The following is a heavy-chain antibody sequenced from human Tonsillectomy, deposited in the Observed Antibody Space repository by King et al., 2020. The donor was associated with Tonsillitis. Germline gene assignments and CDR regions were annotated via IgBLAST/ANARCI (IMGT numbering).Heavy chain of an antibody. J-gene: IGHJ5*02. Sequence: VQLQQWGAGLLKPSDTLSLTCSVYGGSFSDYYWNWIRQPPGKGLEWIAEINHSGLTDYNPSLKSRVTISIDTSKTQVSLKLTSVTAADTAVYYCVRGRYPATGTSFDPRGQGTLVPVPS. V-gene: IGHV4-34*01. CDR2: INHSGLT. CDR1: GGSFSDYY. D-gene: IGHD4-17*01. CDR3: VRGRYPATGTSFDP.